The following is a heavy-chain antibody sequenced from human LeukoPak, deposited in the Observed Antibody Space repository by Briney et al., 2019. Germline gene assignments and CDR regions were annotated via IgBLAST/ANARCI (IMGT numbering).Heavy chain of an antibody. CDR2: ISSGSSYV. V-gene: IGHV3-21*01. J-gene: IGHJ4*02. Sequence: GGSLRLSCAASGFTFSSYTMSWVRQAPGKGLEWVSSISSGSSYVYYADSVKGRFTISRDNAKNSLYLQVNSLRAEDTAVYYCARVAGYCSSTSNCYFDYWGQRTLVTVSS. CDR3: ARVAGYCSSTSNCYFDY. D-gene: IGHD2/OR15-2a*01. CDR1: GFTFSSYT.